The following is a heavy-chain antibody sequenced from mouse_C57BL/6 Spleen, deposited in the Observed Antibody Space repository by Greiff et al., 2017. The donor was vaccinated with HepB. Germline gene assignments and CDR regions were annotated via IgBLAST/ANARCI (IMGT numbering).Heavy chain of an antibody. CDR1: GFSLTSYG. CDR2: IWRGGST. D-gene: IGHD2-2*01. V-gene: IGHV2-5*01. J-gene: IGHJ4*01. Sequence: VQRVESGPGLVQPSQSLSITCTVSGFSLTSYGVHWVRQSPGKGLEWLGVIWRGGSTDYNAAFMSRLSITKDNSKSQVFFKMNSLQADDTAIYYCAKNRYYGYDDYAMDYWGQGTSVTVSS. CDR3: AKNRYYGYDDYAMDY.